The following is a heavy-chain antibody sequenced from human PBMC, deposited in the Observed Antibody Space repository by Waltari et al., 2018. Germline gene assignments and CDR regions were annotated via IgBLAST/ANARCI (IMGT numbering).Heavy chain of an antibody. CDR2: INHSGST. CDR3: ARSMVRGVPYWFDP. CDR1: GGSFSGYY. Sequence: QVQLQQWGAGLLKPSETLSLTCAVYGGSFSGYYWSWIRQPPGKGLEWVGEINHSGSTNYNPSLKSRVTISVDTSKNQFSLKLSSVTAADTAVYYCARSMVRGVPYWFDPWGQGTLVTVSS. J-gene: IGHJ5*02. V-gene: IGHV4-34*01. D-gene: IGHD3-10*01.